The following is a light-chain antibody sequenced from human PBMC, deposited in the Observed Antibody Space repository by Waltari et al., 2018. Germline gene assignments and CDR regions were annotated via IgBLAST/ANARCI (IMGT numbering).Light chain of an antibody. J-gene: IGKJ2*03. CDR3: QHYGPSPPRYS. Sequence: EIVLTQSPGTLSLSPGERATLSCRASQSVGSSHLAWYQQKPDQAPRLLIYGASNRATGIPDRFSGSGSGTGFTLTISRLEPEDFAVYYCQHYGPSPPRYSFGQGTKLEIK. V-gene: IGKV3-20*01. CDR2: GAS. CDR1: QSVGSSH.